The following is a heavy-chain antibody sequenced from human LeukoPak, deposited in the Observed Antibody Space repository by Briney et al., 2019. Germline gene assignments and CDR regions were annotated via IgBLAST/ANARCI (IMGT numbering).Heavy chain of an antibody. Sequence: ASEKVSCKASGYTFTSYGISWVRQAPGQGLEWMGWISAYNGNTNYAQKLQGRVTMTTDASTSTAYMELRSLRSDDTAVYYCARTYYYDSRDAFDIWGQGTMVTVSS. V-gene: IGHV1-18*01. CDR3: ARTYYYDSRDAFDI. D-gene: IGHD3-22*01. CDR1: GYTFTSYG. J-gene: IGHJ3*02. CDR2: ISAYNGNT.